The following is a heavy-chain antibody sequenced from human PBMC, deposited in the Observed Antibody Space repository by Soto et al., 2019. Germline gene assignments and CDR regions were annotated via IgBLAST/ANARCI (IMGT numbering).Heavy chain of an antibody. J-gene: IGHJ4*02. CDR3: ARGRYYDSSGYIVY. Sequence: VQLVESGGGVVQPGRSLRLSCAASGFTFSSYAMHWVRQAPGKGLEWVAVISYDGSNKYYADSVKGRFTISRDNSKNTLYLQMNSLRAEDTAVYYCARGRYYDSSGYIVYWGQGTLVTVSS. V-gene: IGHV3-30-3*01. CDR2: ISYDGSNK. CDR1: GFTFSSYA. D-gene: IGHD3-22*01.